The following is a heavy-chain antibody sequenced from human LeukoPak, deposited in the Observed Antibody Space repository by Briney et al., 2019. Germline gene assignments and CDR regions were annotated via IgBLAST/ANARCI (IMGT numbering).Heavy chain of an antibody. CDR2: IYYSGST. V-gene: IGHV4-39*01. Sequence: PSETLSLTCTLSGGSISSSSYYWGWIRQPPGKGLEWIGSIYYSGSTYYNPSLKSRVTISVDASKNQFSLKLSSVTAADTAVYYCARRGAFDIWGQGTMVTVSS. CDR1: GGSISSSSYY. J-gene: IGHJ3*02. CDR3: ARRGAFDI.